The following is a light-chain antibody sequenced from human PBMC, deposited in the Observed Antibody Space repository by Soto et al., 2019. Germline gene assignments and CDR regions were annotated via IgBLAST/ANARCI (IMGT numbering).Light chain of an antibody. CDR1: QSISSY. CDR2: AAS. Sequence: DIQMTQSPSSLSASVGDRVTITCRASQSISSYLNWYQQKPGKAPKLLIYAASSLQSGVPSRFSGSGSGTDFTLTISSLQPEDFATYYCQQSYSTLTWTFGRGTKV. J-gene: IGKJ1*01. V-gene: IGKV1-39*01. CDR3: QQSYSTLTWT.